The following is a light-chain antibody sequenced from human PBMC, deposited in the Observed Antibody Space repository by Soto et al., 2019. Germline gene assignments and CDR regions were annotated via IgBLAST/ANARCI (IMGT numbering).Light chain of an antibody. J-gene: IGKJ1*01. CDR3: LQHTYIWS. CDR1: QDVSND. Sequence: DIRMTQSPPSLSASVGDRGTITSRASQDVSNDLGWYQQKPGKAPERRIFGASNLESGVPSRFSGTGSGTEFSLTITILQPEDFATYYCLQHTYIWSFGQGTKVDI. V-gene: IGKV1-17*01. CDR2: GAS.